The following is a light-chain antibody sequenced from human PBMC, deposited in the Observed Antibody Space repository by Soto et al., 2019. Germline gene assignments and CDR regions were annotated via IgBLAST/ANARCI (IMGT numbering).Light chain of an antibody. CDR1: QSVSSSY. J-gene: IGKJ1*01. V-gene: IGKV3-20*01. Sequence: VLTQSPGTLSLSPGERATLSCRASQSVSSSYLAWYQQKPGQAPRLLIYGASSRATGIPDRFSGSGCGTDFTLTISRLEPEDFAVYYCQQYGSSPWTFGQGTKVDNK. CDR2: GAS. CDR3: QQYGSSPWT.